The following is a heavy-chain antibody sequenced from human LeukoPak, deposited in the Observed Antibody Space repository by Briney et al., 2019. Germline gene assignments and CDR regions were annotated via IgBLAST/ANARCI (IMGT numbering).Heavy chain of an antibody. CDR3: AKRLTAAGMPYYYMDV. Sequence: GGSLRLSCAASGFTFNNYAMSWVRQAPGKGLEWVSSISSSGGSTFYADSVKGRLTISRDNSKNTLYLQMNSLRAEDTAVFYCAKRLTAAGMPYYYMDVWGKGTTVTVSS. V-gene: IGHV3-23*01. D-gene: IGHD2-2*01. CDR2: ISSSGGST. J-gene: IGHJ6*03. CDR1: GFTFNNYA.